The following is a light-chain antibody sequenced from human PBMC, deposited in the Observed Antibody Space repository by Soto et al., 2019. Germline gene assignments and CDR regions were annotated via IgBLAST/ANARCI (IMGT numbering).Light chain of an antibody. CDR1: QSVSANY. J-gene: IGKJ3*01. CDR2: GAS. Sequence: EIVLTQSPGTLSLSPGEKATVSCRASQSVSANYLAWYQQKPGQAPRLLIYGASSRATGIPDRLSGSGSGTDFTLTISRLEPEDFAVYFYQQHGSSPFTFGPGTKVDV. CDR3: QQHGSSPFT. V-gene: IGKV3-20*01.